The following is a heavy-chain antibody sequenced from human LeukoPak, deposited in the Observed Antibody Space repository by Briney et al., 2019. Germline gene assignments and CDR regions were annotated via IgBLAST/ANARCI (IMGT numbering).Heavy chain of an antibody. D-gene: IGHD3-3*01. V-gene: IGHV3-23*01. CDR2: ISNSGGTT. J-gene: IGHJ6*03. CDR3: AKATIFGVVRYYYYYMDV. CDR1: GFTFSSYA. Sequence: GGSLRLSCAASGFTFSSYAMSWVRQAPGKGLEWVSTISNSGGTTYYADSVKGRFTISRDNSKNTLYLQMNSLRAEDTAVYYCAKATIFGVVRYYYYYMDVWGKGTTVTVSS.